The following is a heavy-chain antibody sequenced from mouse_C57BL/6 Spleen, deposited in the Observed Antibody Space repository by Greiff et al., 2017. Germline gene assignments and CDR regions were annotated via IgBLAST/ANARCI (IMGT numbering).Heavy chain of an antibody. CDR2: IYPGDGAT. Sequence: QVQLKQSGPELVKPGASVKISCKASGYAFSSSWMNWVKQRPGQGLEWIGRIYPGDGATNYTGQFTGKDTLPADKSSSTAYMQLSSLTSEDSAVYFCANYGSPLYYLDYWGQGTTLTVAS. CDR1: GYAFSSSW. V-gene: IGHV1-82*01. D-gene: IGHD1-1*01. CDR3: ANYGSPLYYLDY. J-gene: IGHJ2*01.